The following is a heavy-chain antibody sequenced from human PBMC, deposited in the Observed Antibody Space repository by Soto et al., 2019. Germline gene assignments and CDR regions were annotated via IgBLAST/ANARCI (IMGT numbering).Heavy chain of an antibody. D-gene: IGHD5-18*01. V-gene: IGHV3-33*01. CDR2: IWDDGSNK. Sequence: QVQLVESGGGVVQPGRSLRLSCAASGFTFSSYGMHWVRQAPGKGLEWVAVIWDDGSNKYYADSVKGRFTISRDNSKNTLYRQMTSLRAEDTAVYYCARDQNQAAMARPTFDYWGQGTLVTVSS. J-gene: IGHJ4*02. CDR3: ARDQNQAAMARPTFDY. CDR1: GFTFSSYG.